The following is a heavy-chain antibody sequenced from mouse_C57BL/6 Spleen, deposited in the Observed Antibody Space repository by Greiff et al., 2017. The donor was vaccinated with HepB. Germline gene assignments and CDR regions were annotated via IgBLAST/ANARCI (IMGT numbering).Heavy chain of an antibody. Sequence: VQLQQSGPELVKPGASVKISCKASGYSFTGYYMNWVKQSPEKSLEWIGEINPSTGGTNYNQKFKAKATLTVDKSSSTTYMQLSGLTSEDSAVYYCAREYDSSSFDYWGQGTTLTVSS. CDR1: GYSFTGYY. CDR3: AREYDSSSFDY. CDR2: INPSTGGT. V-gene: IGHV1-42*01. D-gene: IGHD1-1*01. J-gene: IGHJ2*01.